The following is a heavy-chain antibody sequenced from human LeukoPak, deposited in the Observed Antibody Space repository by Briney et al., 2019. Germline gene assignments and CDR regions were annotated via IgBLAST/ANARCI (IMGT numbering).Heavy chain of an antibody. J-gene: IGHJ4*02. Sequence: GESLKISCKASGYIFTNYWIDWVRQMPGKGLEWMGIIYPGDSDTRYSPSFQGQVSISADKSISTAYLQWSSLKASDTAMYYCATGSYSDYFDYWGQGTLVTVSS. CDR1: GYIFTNYW. CDR3: ATGSYSDYFDY. D-gene: IGHD3-10*01. CDR2: IYPGDSDT. V-gene: IGHV5-51*01.